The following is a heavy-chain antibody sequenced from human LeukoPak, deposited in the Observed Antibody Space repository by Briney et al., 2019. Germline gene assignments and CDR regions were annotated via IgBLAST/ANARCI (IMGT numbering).Heavy chain of an antibody. V-gene: IGHV3-9*01. Sequence: PGRSLRLSCAASGFTFDDYAMHWVRQAPGKGLAWVSGISWNSGSIGYADSVKGRFTISRDNAKNSLYLQMNSLRAEDTALYYCAKGRSLYYFDYWGQGTLVTVSS. CDR3: AKGRSLYYFDY. CDR2: ISWNSGSI. CDR1: GFTFDDYA. J-gene: IGHJ4*02.